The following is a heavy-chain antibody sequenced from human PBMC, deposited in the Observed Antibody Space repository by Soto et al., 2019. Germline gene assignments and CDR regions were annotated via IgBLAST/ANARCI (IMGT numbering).Heavy chain of an antibody. Sequence: GSLSLSCAASGFSFVSYWMHWVRQVPGEGLAWVSRINGNADNSDYADAVKGRFTISRDNAMNRLYLQMDSLRADDTGVYYCVRDFRGAVAGSEFDHWGQGTLVTVSS. CDR2: INGNADNS. D-gene: IGHD6-19*01. V-gene: IGHV3-74*01. CDR3: VRDFRGAVAGSEFDH. CDR1: GFSFVSYW. J-gene: IGHJ4*02.